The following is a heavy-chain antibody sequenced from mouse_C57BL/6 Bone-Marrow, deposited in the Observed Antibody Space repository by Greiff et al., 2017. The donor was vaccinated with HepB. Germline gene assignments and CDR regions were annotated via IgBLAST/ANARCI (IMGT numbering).Heavy chain of an antibody. Sequence: QVQLQQPGAELVKPGASVKMSCKASGYTFTSYWITWVKQRPGQGLEWIGDIYPGSGSTNYNEKFKSKATLTVDTASSTAYMQLSSLTSEDSAVYYCAREDYGSSYWWYFDVWGTGTTVTVSS. CDR2: IYPGSGST. CDR3: AREDYGSSYWWYFDV. V-gene: IGHV1-55*01. J-gene: IGHJ1*03. D-gene: IGHD1-1*01. CDR1: GYTFTSYW.